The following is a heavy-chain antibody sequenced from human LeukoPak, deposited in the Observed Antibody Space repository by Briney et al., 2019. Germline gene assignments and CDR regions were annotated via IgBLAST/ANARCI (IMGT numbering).Heavy chain of an antibody. Sequence: GGSLRLSCAASGFTFSDYYMSWIRQAPGKGLEWVSYISSSGSTIYYADSVKGRFTISRDNAKNSLYLQMNSLRAEDTAVYYCAREKEGYCSRTSCYLDYYYYYMDVWGKGTTVTISS. D-gene: IGHD2-2*01. CDR1: GFTFSDYY. CDR3: AREKEGYCSRTSCYLDYYYYYMDV. V-gene: IGHV3-11*04. J-gene: IGHJ6*03. CDR2: ISSSGSTI.